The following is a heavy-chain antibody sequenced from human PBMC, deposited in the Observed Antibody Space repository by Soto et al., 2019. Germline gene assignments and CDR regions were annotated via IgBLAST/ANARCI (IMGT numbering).Heavy chain of an antibody. V-gene: IGHV4-30-2*06. CDR3: ASSVVTRGVLTGNGFDC. CDR2: IYHTGNA. D-gene: IGHD3-9*01. Sequence: PSETLSLTCVVSGGSVSSGGYSWSWIRQSPEKGLEWIGYIYHTGNAYYTPSLKSRVTMSLDKSNNQFSLKLTSLTAADTAVYFCASSVVTRGVLTGNGFDCWGQGVVVTMCS. CDR1: GGSVSSGGYS. J-gene: IGHJ4*02.